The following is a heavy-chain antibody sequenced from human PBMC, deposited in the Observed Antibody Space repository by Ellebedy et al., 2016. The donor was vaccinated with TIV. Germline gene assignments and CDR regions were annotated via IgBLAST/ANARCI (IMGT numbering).Heavy chain of an antibody. Sequence: SETLSLTXAVYVDSFSGFYWAWIRQPPGSGLEWVGEINDSGSTNYNPSLKSRVTISADKTKNQFSLKVTSVTAADTAVYYCARGRRYSESSGYYLDYWGQGTLAAVSS. D-gene: IGHD3-22*01. CDR2: INDSGST. J-gene: IGHJ4*02. CDR3: ARGRRYSESSGYYLDY. V-gene: IGHV4-34*01. CDR1: VDSFSGFY.